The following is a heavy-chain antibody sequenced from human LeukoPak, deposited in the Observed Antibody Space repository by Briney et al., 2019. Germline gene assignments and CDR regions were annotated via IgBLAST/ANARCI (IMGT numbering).Heavy chain of an antibody. CDR3: ARELRFLEWSYYYMDV. V-gene: IGHV4-38-2*02. D-gene: IGHD3-3*01. J-gene: IGHJ6*03. CDR1: SYSISSGYY. Sequence: PSETLSLTCTVSSYSISSGYYWGWIRQSPGEGLEWIASINHSGITYYNPSLKSRVTISVDTSKNQFSLKLSSVTAADTAVYYCARELRFLEWSYYYMDVWGKGATVTVSS. CDR2: INHSGIT.